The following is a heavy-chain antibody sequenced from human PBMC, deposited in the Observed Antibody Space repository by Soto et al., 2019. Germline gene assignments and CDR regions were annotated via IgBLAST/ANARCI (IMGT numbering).Heavy chain of an antibody. J-gene: IGHJ5*02. Sequence: QLQLQESGPGLVKPSETLSLTCTVSGGSINKNNFHWGWIRQPPGKGLEWIGGIYYTGNTYYNPSCKNRVPISLDTSNNHFSLQVTSVTPADPAVYYCPGYGRLSRWFDPWGQGCLVT. CDR3: PGYGRLSRWFDP. D-gene: IGHD5-18*01. CDR1: GGSINKNNFH. V-gene: IGHV4-39*02. CDR2: IYYTGNT.